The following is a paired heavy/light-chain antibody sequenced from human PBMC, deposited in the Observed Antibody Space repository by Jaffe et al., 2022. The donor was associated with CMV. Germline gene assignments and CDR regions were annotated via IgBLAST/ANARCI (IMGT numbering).Heavy chain of an antibody. CDR3: VREWARPPTDAFDI. Sequence: EVQLVESGGGLVKPGGSLRLSCAASGFTFSIYSMNWVRQAPGRGLEWVSSINTRSSDMYYTDSVKGRFTVSRDNAKNSLYLQMNSLRTEDTAVYYCVREWARPPTDAFDIWGQGTMVTVSS. CDR2: INTRSSDM. CDR1: GFTFSIYS. J-gene: IGHJ3*02. V-gene: IGHV3-21*01.
Light chain of an antibody. CDR3: MQGTHWPPT. CDR1: QSLVYSDGNTY. CDR2: KVS. J-gene: IGKJ2*01. V-gene: IGKV2D-30*01. Sequence: DVVMTQSPLSLPVTLGQPASISCRSSQSLVYSDGNTYLNWFHQRPGQSPRRLIYKVSNWDSGVPDRFSGSGSGTDFTLKISRVEAEDVGVYYCMQGTHWPPTFGQGTKVEIK.